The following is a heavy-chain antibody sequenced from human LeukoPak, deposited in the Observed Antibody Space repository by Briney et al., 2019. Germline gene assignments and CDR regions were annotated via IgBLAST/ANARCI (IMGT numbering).Heavy chain of an antibody. CDR1: GFTFSSYS. Sequence: PGGSLRLSCAASGFTFSSYSMNWVRQAPGNGLEWVSSISSSSSYIYYADSVKGRFTISRDNAKNSLYLQMNSLRAEDTAVYYCAREGRPERPMWEWDYWGQGTLVTVSS. CDR2: ISSSSSYI. D-gene: IGHD1-1*01. J-gene: IGHJ4*02. CDR3: AREGRPERPMWEWDY. V-gene: IGHV3-21*01.